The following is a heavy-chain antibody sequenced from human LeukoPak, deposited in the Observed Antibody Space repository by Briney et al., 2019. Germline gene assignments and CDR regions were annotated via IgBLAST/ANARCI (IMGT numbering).Heavy chain of an antibody. CDR2: ISAYNGNT. V-gene: IGHV1-18*01. CDR1: GYSFTTYG. Sequence: ASVKVSCKASGYSFTTYGISWVRQAPGQGLEWMGWISAYNGNTNYAQKLQGRVTMTTDTPTSTAYMELRSLRSDDTAVYYCARCADYYDSSGFFDYWGQGTLVTVSS. CDR3: ARCADYYDSSGFFDY. J-gene: IGHJ4*02. D-gene: IGHD3-22*01.